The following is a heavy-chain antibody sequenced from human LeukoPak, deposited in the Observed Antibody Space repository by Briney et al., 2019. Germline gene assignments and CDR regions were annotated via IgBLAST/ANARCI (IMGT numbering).Heavy chain of an antibody. J-gene: IGHJ6*02. Sequence: KASETLSLTCTVSGGSISSYYWNWIRQPPGKALEWLGYAYYSGSTNYNPSLKTRLTISVDTSKAQFSLTLSSVTAADTAIYYCASRSGRNYYGMDVWGQGTTVIVSS. V-gene: IGHV4-59*01. CDR1: GGSISSYY. D-gene: IGHD3-10*01. CDR2: AYYSGST. CDR3: ASRSGRNYYGMDV.